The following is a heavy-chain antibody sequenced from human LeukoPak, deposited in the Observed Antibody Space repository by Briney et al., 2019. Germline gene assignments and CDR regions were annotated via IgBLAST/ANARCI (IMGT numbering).Heavy chain of an antibody. CDR2: INPNSGGT. Sequence: GASVKVSCKASGYTFTGYYMHWVRQAPGQGLEWMGWINPNSGGTNYAQKFQGRVTMTRDTSISTAYMELSRLRSDDTAVYYCAREGCSSTSCYPHWGQGTLVTVSS. CDR3: AREGCSSTSCYPH. D-gene: IGHD2-2*01. J-gene: IGHJ4*02. V-gene: IGHV1-2*02. CDR1: GYTFTGYY.